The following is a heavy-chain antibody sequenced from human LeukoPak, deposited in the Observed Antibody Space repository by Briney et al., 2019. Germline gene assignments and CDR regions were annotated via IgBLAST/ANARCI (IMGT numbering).Heavy chain of an antibody. D-gene: IGHD3-22*01. Sequence: SETLSLTCTVSGGSISSYYWSWIRQPPGKGLEWIGYIYYSGSTNYNPSLKSRVTISVDTSKNQFSLKLSSVTAADTAVYYCARPPHSSGYYDYWGQGTLVTVSS. V-gene: IGHV4-59*01. CDR3: ARPPHSSGYYDY. CDR2: IYYSGST. J-gene: IGHJ4*02. CDR1: GGSISSYY.